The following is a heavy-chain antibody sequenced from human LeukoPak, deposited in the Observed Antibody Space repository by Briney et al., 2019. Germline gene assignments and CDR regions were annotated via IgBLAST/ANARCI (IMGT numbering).Heavy chain of an antibody. J-gene: IGHJ4*02. CDR2: ISWNSGSI. V-gene: IGHV3-9*01. Sequence: RTGGSLRLSCAASGFTFDDYAMHWVRQAPGKGLEWVSGISWNSGSIGYADSVKGRFTISRDNAKNSLYLQMNSLRAEDTALYYCANAGYSSSWYQFDYWGQGTLVTVSS. CDR3: ANAGYSSSWYQFDY. CDR1: GFTFDDYA. D-gene: IGHD6-13*01.